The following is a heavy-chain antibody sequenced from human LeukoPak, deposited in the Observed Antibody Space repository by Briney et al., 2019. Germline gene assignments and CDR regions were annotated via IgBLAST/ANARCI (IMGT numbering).Heavy chain of an antibody. CDR1: GLNFNDND. D-gene: IGHD3-10*01. Sequence: PGGSLRLSCAASGLNFNDNDMDWVRQPPGKGLEWVAVIWDDGSNKYYAESVKGRFTISRDISKNMLYLQMNSLRVEDTAVYYCAKERGGQDWDFDLWGRGTLVTVSS. J-gene: IGHJ2*01. CDR2: IWDDGSNK. V-gene: IGHV3-33*06. CDR3: AKERGGQDWDFDL.